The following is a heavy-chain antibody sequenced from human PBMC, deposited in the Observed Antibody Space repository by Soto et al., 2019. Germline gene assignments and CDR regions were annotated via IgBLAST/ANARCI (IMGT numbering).Heavy chain of an antibody. CDR3: ARCRTVRDNADFHL. CDR2: MSYDGNSK. D-gene: IGHD1-20*01. Sequence: QVQLVESGGGVVQPGRSLRLSCAASGFTFSSYSMHWVRQAPGKGLEWVAAMSYDGNSKYFADSVKGRFTISRDNSKNTLPLQMNSLGAEDSAVYYCARCRTVRDNADFHLWGPGTLVTVYS. CDR1: GFTFSSYS. J-gene: IGHJ4*01. V-gene: IGHV3-30-3*01.